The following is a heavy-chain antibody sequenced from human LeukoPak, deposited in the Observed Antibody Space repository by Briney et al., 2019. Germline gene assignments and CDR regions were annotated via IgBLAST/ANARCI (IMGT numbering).Heavy chain of an antibody. J-gene: IGHJ4*02. Sequence: GGSLRLSCVASGFNFNNYAMSWVRQAPGKGLDWVSGISGNGDTTFYAVSVRGRFTISRDNSKNTLYLQMNSLRADDTAVYYCAKIVSGWNAPFDYWGQGTLVTVSS. CDR3: AKIVSGWNAPFDY. CDR2: ISGNGDTT. V-gene: IGHV3-23*01. D-gene: IGHD1-1*01. CDR1: GFNFNNYA.